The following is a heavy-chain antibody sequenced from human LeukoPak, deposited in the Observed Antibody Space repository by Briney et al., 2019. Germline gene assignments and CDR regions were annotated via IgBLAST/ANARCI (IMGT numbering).Heavy chain of an antibody. V-gene: IGHV3-7*05. CDR2: INQEGSEK. CDR3: AKDAGTPGFDY. CDR1: GFTFSRYW. J-gene: IGHJ4*02. D-gene: IGHD1-1*01. Sequence: GGSLRLSCAASGFTFSRYWMTWVRQAPGKGLEWVANINQEGSEKYCVDSVKGRLTISRDNSKNTLYLQMNSLRAEDTAVYYCAKDAGTPGFDYWGQGTLVTVSS.